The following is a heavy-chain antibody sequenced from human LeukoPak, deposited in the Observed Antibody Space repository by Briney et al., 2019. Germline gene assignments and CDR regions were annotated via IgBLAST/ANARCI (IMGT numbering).Heavy chain of an antibody. Sequence: GESLKISCKGSGYSFSNYWIGWVRQVPGKGLEYLGIIYPDDSNTRYNPSFQGHVTISADRSITTAYLQWSNLKASDTAIYYCARFTDYLSAGSYADRYGMDVWGQGTTVIVSS. CDR1: GYSFSNYW. CDR3: ARFTDYLSAGSYADRYGMDV. V-gene: IGHV5-51*01. CDR2: IYPDDSNT. J-gene: IGHJ6*02. D-gene: IGHD3-16*01.